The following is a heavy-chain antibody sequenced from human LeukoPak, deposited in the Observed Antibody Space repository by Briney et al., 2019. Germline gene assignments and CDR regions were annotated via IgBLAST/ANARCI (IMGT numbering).Heavy chain of an antibody. J-gene: IGHJ4*02. D-gene: IGHD5-24*01. V-gene: IGHV3-33*01. Sequence: GRSLRLSCAASGFTFSGFGMHWVRQAPSKGLEWVAVIWYDGSNKYYADSVKGRFTISRDNSKNTLYLQMNSLTAEDTAVYYCVRDGYNYGGSDYWGQGTLVTVSS. CDR2: IWYDGSNK. CDR1: GFTFSGFG. CDR3: VRDGYNYGGSDY.